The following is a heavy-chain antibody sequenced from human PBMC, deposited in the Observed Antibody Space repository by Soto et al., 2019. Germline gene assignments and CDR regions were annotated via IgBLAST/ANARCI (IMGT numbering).Heavy chain of an antibody. D-gene: IGHD1-26*01. J-gene: IGHJ4*02. CDR1: GYTLTELS. Sequence: ASVKVSCKVSGYTLTELSMHWVRQAPGKGLEWMGGFDPEDGETIYAQKFQGRVTMTEATSTDTAYMELSSLRSEDTAVYYCATNSAPWELSALAGYFDYWGQGTLVTVSS. V-gene: IGHV1-24*01. CDR2: FDPEDGET. CDR3: ATNSAPWELSALAGYFDY.